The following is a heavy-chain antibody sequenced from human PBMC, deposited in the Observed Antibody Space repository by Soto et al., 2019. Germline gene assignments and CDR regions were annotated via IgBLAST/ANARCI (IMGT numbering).Heavy chain of an antibody. V-gene: IGHV3-53*01. J-gene: IGHJ3*02. CDR2: IYRGGGT. Sequence: ESGGGLIQPGGSVRLICAASGLSVTANYMTWVRQAPGKGLEWLSIIYRGGGTYYADSLKGRAIISRDGSRNMVFLQMNSLTAEDAGVYYCARRDDSETFDIWGRGTAVNVSS. D-gene: IGHD5-18*01. CDR1: GLSVTANY. CDR3: ARRDDSETFDI.